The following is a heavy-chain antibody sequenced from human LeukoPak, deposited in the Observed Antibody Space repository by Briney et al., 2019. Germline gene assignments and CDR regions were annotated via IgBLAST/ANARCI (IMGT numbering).Heavy chain of an antibody. CDR1: GFTLSTNA. J-gene: IGHJ3*02. V-gene: IGHV3-30-3*01. CDR2: ISYDGSNK. CDR3: AREEGAFDI. Sequence: GGSLRLSCLTSGFTLSTNAMSWVRQAPGKGLEWVAVISYDGSNKYYADSVKGRFTISRDNSKNTLYLQMNSLRAEDTAVYYCAREEGAFDIWGQGTMVTVSS.